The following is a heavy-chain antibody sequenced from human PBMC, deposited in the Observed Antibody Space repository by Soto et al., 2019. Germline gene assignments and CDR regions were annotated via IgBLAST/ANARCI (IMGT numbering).Heavy chain of an antibody. CDR1: GDSVSSNSAA. CDR3: ARWGNYAPERYAFDI. D-gene: IGHD1-7*01. CDR2: TYYRSKWYN. V-gene: IGHV6-1*01. J-gene: IGHJ3*02. Sequence: SQTLSLTCVISGDSVSSNSAAWNWIRQSPSRGLECLGRTYYRSKWYNYYAVSVKSRITINPDTSKNQFSLQLNSVTPEDTAVYYCARWGNYAPERYAFDIWGQGTMVTVSS.